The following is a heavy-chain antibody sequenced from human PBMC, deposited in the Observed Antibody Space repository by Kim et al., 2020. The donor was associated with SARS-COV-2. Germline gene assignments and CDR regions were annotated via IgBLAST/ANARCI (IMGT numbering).Heavy chain of an antibody. Sequence: GGSLRLSCAASGFTFSSYAMSWVRQAPGKGLEWVSAISGSGGSTYYADSVKGRFTISRDNSKDTLFLQMNSLRAEDTAVYYCAKDQPTMIVLVPDYFQHWGQGTLVTVSS. CDR2: ISGSGGST. CDR1: GFTFSSYA. CDR3: AKDQPTMIVLVPDYFQH. D-gene: IGHD3-22*01. V-gene: IGHV3-23*01. J-gene: IGHJ1*01.